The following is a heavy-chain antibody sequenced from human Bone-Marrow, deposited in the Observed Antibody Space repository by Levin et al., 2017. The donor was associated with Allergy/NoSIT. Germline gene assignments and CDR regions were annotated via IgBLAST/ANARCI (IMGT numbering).Heavy chain of an antibody. Sequence: GGSLRLSCAASGFTFSSYAMSWVRQAPGKGLEWVSAISGSGGSTYYADSVKGRFTISRDNSKNTLYLQMNSLRAEDTAVYYCAKDTKHCSSTSCYGGLGAFDIWGQGTMVTVSS. CDR1: GFTFSSYA. D-gene: IGHD2-2*01. J-gene: IGHJ3*02. CDR2: ISGSGGST. V-gene: IGHV3-23*01. CDR3: AKDTKHCSSTSCYGGLGAFDI.